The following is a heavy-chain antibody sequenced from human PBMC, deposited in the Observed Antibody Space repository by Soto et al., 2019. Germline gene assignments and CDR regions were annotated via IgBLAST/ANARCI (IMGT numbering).Heavy chain of an antibody. J-gene: IGHJ6*02. D-gene: IGHD2-21*02. V-gene: IGHV1-69*01. CDR2: IIPVFRSA. Sequence: VQLVQSGAEVKKTGSSVKVSCKASGGTFNKFAFSWVRQAPGQGFEWMGGIIPVFRSANYAQRFPGRITITPDDYTSTVYLHLNDLRSDDTAVYYCARRYCASDNCPLFYYFVDLWGLGTTVTVSS. CDR3: ARRYCASDNCPLFYYFVDL. CDR1: GGTFNKFA.